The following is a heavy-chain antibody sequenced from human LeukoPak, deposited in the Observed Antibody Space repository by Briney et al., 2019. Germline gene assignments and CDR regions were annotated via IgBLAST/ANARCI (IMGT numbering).Heavy chain of an antibody. V-gene: IGHV1-69*05. CDR3: ARDIVVVPAATNNWFDP. Sequence: SVKVSCKASGDTFTNYAISWVRQAPGQGLEWMGGIIPFFGTANYAQKFQGRVTITTDESTSTAYMELSSLRSEDTAVYYCARDIVVVPAATNNWFDPWGQGTLVTVSS. D-gene: IGHD2-2*01. CDR1: GDTFTNYA. J-gene: IGHJ5*02. CDR2: IIPFFGTA.